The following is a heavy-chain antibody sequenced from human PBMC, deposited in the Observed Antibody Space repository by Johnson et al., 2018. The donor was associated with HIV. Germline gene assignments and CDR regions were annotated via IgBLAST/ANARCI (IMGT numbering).Heavy chain of an antibody. D-gene: IGHD2-2*01. CDR3: AREAYGLSQWAFDI. CDR1: GFTFSSYG. J-gene: IGHJ3*02. Sequence: QVQLVESGGGVVQPGRSLRLSCAASGFTFSSYGMHWVRQAPGKGLEWVAVIWYDGSNKYYVDSVKGRFTISRDNAKKSLYLQMNRLRAEDTALFYCAREAYGLSQWAFDIWGQGTMVTVSS. V-gene: IGHV3-33*01. CDR2: IWYDGSNK.